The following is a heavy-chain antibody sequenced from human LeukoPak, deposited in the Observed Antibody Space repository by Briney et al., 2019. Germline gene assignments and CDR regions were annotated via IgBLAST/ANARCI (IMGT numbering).Heavy chain of an antibody. V-gene: IGHV4-59*01. Sequence: PSETLSLTCTVSNGSINHYYWTWIRQPPGKGLEWIGFIYYSGITDHDSSLNSRVTFSLDTAKSQISLQLSSVTAADTATYYCARGVGIQRWSFLFDHWGQGILVSASS. CDR1: NGSINHYY. D-gene: IGHD5-18*01. J-gene: IGHJ4*02. CDR2: IYYSGIT. CDR3: ARGVGIQRWSFLFDH.